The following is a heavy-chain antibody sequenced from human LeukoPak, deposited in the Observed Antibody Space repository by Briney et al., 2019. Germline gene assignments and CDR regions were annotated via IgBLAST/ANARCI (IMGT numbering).Heavy chain of an antibody. CDR3: ARGPRYCSGGSCSWFDY. CDR1: GYTFTGYY. Sequence: ASVKVSCKASGYTFTGYYMHWVRQAPGQGLEWMGWINPNSGGTNYAQKFQGRVTMTRDTSISTAYMELGRLRSDDTAVYYCARGPRYCSGGSCSWFDYWGQGTLVTVSS. V-gene: IGHV1-2*02. D-gene: IGHD2-15*01. J-gene: IGHJ4*02. CDR2: INPNSGGT.